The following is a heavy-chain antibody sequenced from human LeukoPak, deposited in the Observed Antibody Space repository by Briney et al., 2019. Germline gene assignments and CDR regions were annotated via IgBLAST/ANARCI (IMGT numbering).Heavy chain of an antibody. V-gene: IGHV3-48*03. CDR1: GFTFSSYE. CDR2: ISSSGSTI. CDR3: ARDDIAAAGSTCFDY. J-gene: IGHJ4*02. Sequence: GGSLRLSCAAFGFTFSSYEMNWVRQAPGKGLEWVSYISSSGSTIYYADSVEGRFTISRDNAKNSLYLQMNSLRAEDTAVYYCARDDIAAAGSTCFDYWGQGTLVTVSS. D-gene: IGHD6-13*01.